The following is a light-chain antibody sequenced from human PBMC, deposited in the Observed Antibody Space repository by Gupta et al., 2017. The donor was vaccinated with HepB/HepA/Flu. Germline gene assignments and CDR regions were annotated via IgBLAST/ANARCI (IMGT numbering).Light chain of an antibody. V-gene: IGLV3-25*03. CDR3: QSADNDDTFIL. Sequence: SYELTQSPSVSVSPGQTARITCSGDGLSKRYAYRYQQKPGQAPVLVIYKDKERPSGIPERFSGSSSGTTVTLTIGGVQAEDEADYYCQSADNDDTFILFGGGTKLTVL. CDR1: GLSKRY. J-gene: IGLJ3*02. CDR2: KDK.